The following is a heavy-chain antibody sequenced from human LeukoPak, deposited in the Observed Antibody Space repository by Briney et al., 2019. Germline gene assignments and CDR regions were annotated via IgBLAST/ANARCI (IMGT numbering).Heavy chain of an antibody. CDR2: INPNSGGT. CDR3: ARSGYSYGTGLNYFDY. D-gene: IGHD5-18*01. J-gene: IGHJ4*02. CDR1: GYTFTGYY. Sequence: ASVKVSCKASGYTFTGYYMHWVRQAPGQGLEWMGWINPNSGGTNYAQKFQGWVTMTRDTSISTAYMELSRLRSDDTAVYYCARSGYSYGTGLNYFDYWGQGTLVTVPS. V-gene: IGHV1-2*04.